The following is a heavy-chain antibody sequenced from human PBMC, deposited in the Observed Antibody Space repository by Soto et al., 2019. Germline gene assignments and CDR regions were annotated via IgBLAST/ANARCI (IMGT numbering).Heavy chain of an antibody. CDR3: AKDGRIAVAATGWLDP. D-gene: IGHD6-19*01. V-gene: IGHV3-30*18. CDR1: GFRFSNFG. CDR2: ISYDAKKI. J-gene: IGHJ5*02. Sequence: QEQLVESGGGVVQPGRSLRVSCTTSGFRFSNFGMHWVHQAPGKGLEWLAVISYDAKKIFYADSVKGRFNISRDDSKNTVYLEMNNLRPDDTGVYYCAKDGRIAVAATGWLDPWGQGTLVTVSS.